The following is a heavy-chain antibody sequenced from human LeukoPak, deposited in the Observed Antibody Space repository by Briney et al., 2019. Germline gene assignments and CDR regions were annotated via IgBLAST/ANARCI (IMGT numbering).Heavy chain of an antibody. CDR2: IIPIFGTA. CDR1: GGTFSSYA. V-gene: IGHV1-69*13. Sequence: SVKVSCKASGGTFSSYAISWVRQAPGQGLEWMGGIIPIFGTANYAQKFQGRVTITADESTSTAYMELSSLRSEDTAVYYCAREYYYDSSGYYPYDAFDIWGQGTMVTVSS. J-gene: IGHJ3*02. D-gene: IGHD3-22*01. CDR3: AREYYYDSSGYYPYDAFDI.